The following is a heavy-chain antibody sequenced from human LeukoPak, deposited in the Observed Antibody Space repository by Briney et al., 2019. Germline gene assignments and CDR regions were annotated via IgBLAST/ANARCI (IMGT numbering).Heavy chain of an antibody. V-gene: IGHV3-23*01. CDR2: ISGSGGSI. Sequence: GGSLRLSCATSGFIFSSYAMSWVRQAPGRGLEWVSSISGSGGSIYYADSVKGRFTISRDNSKNTLYLQMNSLRAEDTAVYSCAKSVVVITFRFDDWGQGALVTVSS. CDR1: GFIFSSYA. J-gene: IGHJ4*02. D-gene: IGHD2-15*01. CDR3: AKSVVVITFRFDD.